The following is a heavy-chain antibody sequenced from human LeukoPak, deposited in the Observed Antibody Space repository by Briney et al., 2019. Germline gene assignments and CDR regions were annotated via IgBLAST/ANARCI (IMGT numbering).Heavy chain of an antibody. CDR3: VRGGRVVVIPPNL. V-gene: IGHV4-59*01. Sequence: PSETLSLTRTVSGGSISSYYWSWIRQPPGKGLEWIGYNYYSGSTNYNPSLKSRVTISVDTSKNQFSRKLSSVTAADTAVYYCVRGGRVVVIPPNLWGRGTLVTVSS. J-gene: IGHJ2*01. CDR1: GGSISSYY. CDR2: NYYSGST. D-gene: IGHD3-22*01.